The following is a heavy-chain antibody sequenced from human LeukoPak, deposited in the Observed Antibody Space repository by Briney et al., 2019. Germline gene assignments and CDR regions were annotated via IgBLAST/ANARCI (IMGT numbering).Heavy chain of an antibody. J-gene: IGHJ4*02. Sequence: GGSLRLSCAASGFTFDDYAMHWVRQAPGKGLEWVSGISWNSGSIGYADSVKGRFSISRDNAKNTLYLQMNSLRAEDTAVYYCGRDLGGRSGYWGQGTLVTVSS. CDR1: GFTFDDYA. V-gene: IGHV3-9*01. D-gene: IGHD1-26*01. CDR2: ISWNSGSI. CDR3: GRDLGGRSGY.